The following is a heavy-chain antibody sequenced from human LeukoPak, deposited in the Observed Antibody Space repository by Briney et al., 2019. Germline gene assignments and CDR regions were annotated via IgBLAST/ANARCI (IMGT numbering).Heavy chain of an antibody. CDR3: ARVDKGDGYNYGMDV. Sequence: PSETLSLTCTVSGGSISSYYWSWIRQPPGKRLEWIGYIFRSANTYYNPSLKSRVTISEDTSKTQLSLKMSSVTAADTAVYYCARVDKGDGYNYGMDVWSQGTTVTVSS. V-gene: IGHV4-59*01. D-gene: IGHD5-24*01. CDR2: IFRSANT. J-gene: IGHJ6*02. CDR1: GGSISSYY.